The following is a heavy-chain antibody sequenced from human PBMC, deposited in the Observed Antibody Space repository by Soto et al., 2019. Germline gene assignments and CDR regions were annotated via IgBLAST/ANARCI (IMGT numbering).Heavy chain of an antibody. CDR2: IDPSDSYT. J-gene: IGHJ6*01. V-gene: IGHV5-10-1*01. Sequence: VECLPTGCRGFECSFISYWSSWVLQMPGKGLEWMGRIDPSDSYTNYSPSFQGHVTISADKSISTAYLQWSSLKASDTAMYYCARHTHYYSGMDVWGQGTTVTLPS. CDR1: ECSFISYW. CDR3: ARHTHYYSGMDV.